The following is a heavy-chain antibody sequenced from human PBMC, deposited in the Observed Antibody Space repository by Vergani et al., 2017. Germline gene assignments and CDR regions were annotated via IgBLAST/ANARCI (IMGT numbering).Heavy chain of an antibody. V-gene: IGHV1-69*13. CDR1: GYTFTSYG. CDR3: AKPDYYGSRSYVFYAFDI. J-gene: IGHJ3*02. D-gene: IGHD3-10*01. CDR2: IIPIFGTA. Sequence: QVQLVQSGAEVKKPGASVKVSCKASGYTFTSYGISWVRQAPGQGLEWMGGIIPIFGTANYAQKFQGRVTITADESTSTAYMELSSLRSEDTAVYYCAKPDYYGSRSYVFYAFDIWGQGTMVTVSS.